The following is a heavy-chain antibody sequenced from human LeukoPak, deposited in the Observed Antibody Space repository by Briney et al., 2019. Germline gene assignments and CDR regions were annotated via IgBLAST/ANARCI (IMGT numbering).Heavy chain of an antibody. CDR3: ARVIRYSTQGNYYYMDV. V-gene: IGHV4-4*07. Sequence: PSETLSLTCTVSGGSISSYYWSWIRQPAGKGLEWIGRIYTSGSTNYNPSLKSRVTMSVDTSKNQFSLKLSSVTAAVTAVYYCARVIRYSTQGNYYYMDVWGKGTTVTVSS. J-gene: IGHJ6*03. D-gene: IGHD4-11*01. CDR1: GGSISSYY. CDR2: IYTSGST.